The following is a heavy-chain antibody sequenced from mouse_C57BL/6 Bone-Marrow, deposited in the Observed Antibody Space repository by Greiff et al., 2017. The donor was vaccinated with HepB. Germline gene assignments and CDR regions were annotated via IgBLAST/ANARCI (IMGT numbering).Heavy chain of an antibody. Sequence: VQLQESGAELARPGASVKLSCKASGYTFTSYGISWVKQRTGQGLEWIGEIYPRSGNTYYNEKFKGKATLTADKSSSTAYMELRSLTSEDSAVYFCASDGYLYYYAMDYWGQGTSVTVSS. CDR2: IYPRSGNT. J-gene: IGHJ4*01. CDR3: ASDGYLYYYAMDY. D-gene: IGHD2-3*01. V-gene: IGHV1-81*01. CDR1: GYTFTSYG.